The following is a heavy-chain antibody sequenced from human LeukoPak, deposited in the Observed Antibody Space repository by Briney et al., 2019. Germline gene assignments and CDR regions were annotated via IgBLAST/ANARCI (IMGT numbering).Heavy chain of an antibody. CDR2: INHSGST. Sequence: PSETLSLTCAVYGGSFSGYYWSWIRQPPGKGLEWIGGINHSGSTNYNPSLKSRVTISVDTSKNQFSLKLSSVTAADTAVYYCARGSTVPAAPPDYWGQGTLVTVSS. D-gene: IGHD2-2*01. CDR3: ARGSTVPAAPPDY. J-gene: IGHJ4*02. V-gene: IGHV4-34*01. CDR1: GGSFSGYY.